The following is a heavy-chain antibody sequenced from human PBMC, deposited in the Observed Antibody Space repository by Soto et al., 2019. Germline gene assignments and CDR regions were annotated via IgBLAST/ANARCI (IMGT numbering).Heavy chain of an antibody. Sequence: SETLSLTCTVSGGSISSYYWSWIRQPPGKGLEWIGYIYYSGSTNYNPSLKSRVTISVDTSRNQFSLKLSSVTAADTAVYYCARLEANWDYYYYYYMDVWGKGTTVTVSS. J-gene: IGHJ6*03. V-gene: IGHV4-59*08. D-gene: IGHD7-27*01. CDR3: ARLEANWDYYYYYYMDV. CDR1: GGSISSYY. CDR2: IYYSGST.